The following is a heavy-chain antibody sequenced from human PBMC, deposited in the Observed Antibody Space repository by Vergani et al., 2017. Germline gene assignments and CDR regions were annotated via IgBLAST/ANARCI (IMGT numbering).Heavy chain of an antibody. J-gene: IGHJ4*02. CDR1: GFTFSSYG. D-gene: IGHD1-26*01. CDR2: ISYDGSNK. V-gene: IGHV3-30*03. Sequence: QVQLVESGGGVVQPGRSLRLSCAASGFTFSSYGMHWVRQAPGKGLEWVAVISYDGSNKYYADSVKGRFTISRDNAKNSLYLQMNSLRAEDTAVYYCARGSYSAQFDYWGQGTLVTVSS. CDR3: ARGSYSAQFDY.